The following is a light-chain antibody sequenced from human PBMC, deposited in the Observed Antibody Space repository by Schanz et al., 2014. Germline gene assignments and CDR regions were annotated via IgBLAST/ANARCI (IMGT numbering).Light chain of an antibody. CDR2: DVS. CDR3: SSYTSSSTRV. CDR1: SSDVGGYKY. V-gene: IGLV2-14*01. Sequence: QSVLTQFASVSGSPGQSITISCTGTSSDVGGYKYVSWYQQHPGKAPKLMIYDVSNRPSGVSNRFSGSKSGNTASLTISGLQAEDEADYYCSSYTSSSTRVFGGGTKLTVL. J-gene: IGLJ3*02.